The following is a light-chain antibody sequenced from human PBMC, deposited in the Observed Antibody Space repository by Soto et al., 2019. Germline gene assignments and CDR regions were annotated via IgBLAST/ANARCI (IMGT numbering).Light chain of an antibody. CDR3: QQRSDWPPIT. Sequence: VLTQSPDTLSLSPGDRATLSCRASQSVNSYLAWYQQKPGQAPRLLIYDGSNRATGIPARFSGSGSGTDFTLTISSLEPEDFAVYYCQQRSDWPPITFGQGTRLEIK. CDR1: QSVNSY. J-gene: IGKJ5*01. V-gene: IGKV3-11*01. CDR2: DGS.